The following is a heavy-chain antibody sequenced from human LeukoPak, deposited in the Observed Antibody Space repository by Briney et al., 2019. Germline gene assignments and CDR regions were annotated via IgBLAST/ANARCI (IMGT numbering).Heavy chain of an antibody. D-gene: IGHD2-15*01. CDR3: AKEGMEYCSGGSCYDDEDAFDI. Sequence: PGRSLRLSCAASGXTFSSYGMHWVRQAPGKGREWVAVISYDGSNKYYADSVKGRFTISRDNSKNTLFLQMNSLRAEDTAVYYCAKEGMEYCSGGSCYDDEDAFDIWGQGTMVTVSS. CDR2: ISYDGSNK. CDR1: GXTFSSYG. J-gene: IGHJ3*02. V-gene: IGHV3-30*18.